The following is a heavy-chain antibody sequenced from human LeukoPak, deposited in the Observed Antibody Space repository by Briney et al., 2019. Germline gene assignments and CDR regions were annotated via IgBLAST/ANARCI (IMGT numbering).Heavy chain of an antibody. CDR1: GGSISSYY. V-gene: IGHV4-39*01. J-gene: IGHJ3*02. CDR2: IYYSGST. Sequence: SETLSLTCTVSGGSISSYYWGWIRQPPGKGLEWIGSIYYSGSTYYNPSLKSRVTISVDTSKNQFSLKLSSVTAADTAVYYCASPASSSWAFDIWGQGTMVTVSS. D-gene: IGHD6-13*01. CDR3: ASPASSSWAFDI.